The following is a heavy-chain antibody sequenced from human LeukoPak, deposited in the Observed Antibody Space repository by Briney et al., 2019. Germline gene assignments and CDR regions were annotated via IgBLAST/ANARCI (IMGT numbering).Heavy chain of an antibody. V-gene: IGHV1-69*13. D-gene: IGHD2-21*01. CDR2: IIPIFGTA. Sequence: GASVKVSCKASGGTFSSYAISWVRQAPGQGLEWMGGIIPIFGTANYAQKFQGRVTITADESTSTAYMELSSLRSEDTAVYYCARDRAYCGTTPCTLSWYFDLWGRGTLVTVSS. CDR3: ARDRAYCGTTPCTLSWYFDL. CDR1: GGTFSSYA. J-gene: IGHJ2*01.